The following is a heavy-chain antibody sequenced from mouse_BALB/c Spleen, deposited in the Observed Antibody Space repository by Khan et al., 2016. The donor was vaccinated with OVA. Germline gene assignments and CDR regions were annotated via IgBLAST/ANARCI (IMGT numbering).Heavy chain of an antibody. Sequence: EVQLQESGPGLVKPSQSLSLTCTVTGYSITSDYACNWIRQFPGNKLEWMGYISYSGSPSNNPSLKRRISITRNTSKNQFFLHLNSVPTEDAVTCCCARIGPGFAYWGQGTLVTVSA. V-gene: IGHV3-2*02. CDR3: ARIGPGFAY. J-gene: IGHJ3*01. CDR2: ISYSGSP. CDR1: GYSITSDYA.